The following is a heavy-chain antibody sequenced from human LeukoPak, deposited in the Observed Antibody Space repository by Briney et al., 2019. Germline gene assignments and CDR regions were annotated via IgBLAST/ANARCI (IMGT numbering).Heavy chain of an antibody. CDR3: ASGRIVVANTGAFDI. Sequence: PSETLSLTCTVSGGSISSHYWSWIRQPPGKGLEWIGYIYYSGSTKFNPSLKSRVTISVDTSKNQISLKLNSVTAADTAVYYCASGRIVVANTGAFDIWGQGTMVPVSS. V-gene: IGHV4-59*11. D-gene: IGHD3-22*01. CDR1: GGSISSHY. CDR2: IYYSGST. J-gene: IGHJ3*02.